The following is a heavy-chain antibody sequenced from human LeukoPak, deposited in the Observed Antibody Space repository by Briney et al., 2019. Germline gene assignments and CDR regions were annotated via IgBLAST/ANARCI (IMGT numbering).Heavy chain of an antibody. CDR2: IQQSGRT. J-gene: IGHJ4*02. Sequence: PSETLSLTCTVSGASISSINWWSWVRQPPGKGLEWIGEIQQSGRTNYNPSLKSRVTMSVDKSKNQFSLKLSFVTAADTAAYYCARDMGYFGSASYYIDYWGQGTLVTVSS. CDR1: GASISSINW. CDR3: ARDMGYFGSASYYIDY. D-gene: IGHD3-10*01. V-gene: IGHV4-4*02.